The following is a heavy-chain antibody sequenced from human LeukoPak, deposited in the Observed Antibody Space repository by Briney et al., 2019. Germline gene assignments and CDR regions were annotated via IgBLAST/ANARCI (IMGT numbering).Heavy chain of an antibody. V-gene: IGHV4-59*08. CDR3: ARHRGRSYYYYYGMDV. CDR1: GGSISSYY. Sequence: SDTLSLTCTVSGGSISSYYWSWIRQPPGMGLEWNGYIYYSGSTNYSPSLKSRVTISVDTSKNQFSLKLSSVTAADTAVYYCARHRGRSYYYYYGMDVWGQGTTVTVSS. J-gene: IGHJ6*02. CDR2: IYYSGST.